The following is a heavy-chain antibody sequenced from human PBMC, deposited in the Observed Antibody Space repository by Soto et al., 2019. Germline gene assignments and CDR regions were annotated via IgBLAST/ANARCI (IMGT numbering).Heavy chain of an antibody. CDR3: ARRSSGSYYAAFDV. V-gene: IGHV3-23*01. Sequence: GGSLRLSCAVSGFTFSRYPMTWVRQAPGKGLEWVSSIHGSGETTYYAESVKGRFIISRDNSKNTLYLQMDSLGVDDTAVYFCARRSSGSYYAAFDVWGQGTMVTVSS. CDR1: GFTFSRYP. D-gene: IGHD1-26*01. J-gene: IGHJ3*01. CDR2: IHGSGETT.